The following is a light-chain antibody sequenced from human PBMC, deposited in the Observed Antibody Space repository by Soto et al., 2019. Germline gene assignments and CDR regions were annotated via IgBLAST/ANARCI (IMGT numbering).Light chain of an antibody. V-gene: IGKV3-20*01. CDR1: QSVSNNY. J-gene: IGKJ5*01. Sequence: EIVLTHSPCTLSLSQGERATLSCRASQSVSNNYLAWYQQKPGQAPRLLIYGASNRATGIPDRFSGSGSGTAFTLTISSLEPDESAVYYCQPPHTSPITFAQGTRLEIK. CDR3: QPPHTSPIT. CDR2: GAS.